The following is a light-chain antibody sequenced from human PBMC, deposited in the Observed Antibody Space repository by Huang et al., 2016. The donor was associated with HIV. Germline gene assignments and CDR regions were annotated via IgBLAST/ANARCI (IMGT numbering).Light chain of an antibody. CDR1: QDIANS. V-gene: IGKV1-17*03. CDR2: GTS. J-gene: IGKJ1*01. CDR3: LQHNTYPWM. Sequence: DIQMTQTPSAMSASVGDRVTITCRASQDIANSLAWFQQKPGKGPSPLIYGTSTLRSGVPSRFSDSGSGTDFTLTISSLQPEDFATYYCLQHNTYPWMFGQGTKVEVK.